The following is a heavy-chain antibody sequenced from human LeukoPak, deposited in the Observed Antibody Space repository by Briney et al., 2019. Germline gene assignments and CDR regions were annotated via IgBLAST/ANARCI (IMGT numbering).Heavy chain of an antibody. CDR1: GGSISSYY. J-gene: IGHJ4*02. D-gene: IGHD3-10*01. Sequence: PSETLSLTCTVSGGSISSYYWSWIRQPPGKGLEWIGYIYYSGSTNYNPSLKSRVTISVDTSKNQFSLKLSSVTAADTAVYYCARDPVWRVYGSGSYLDYWGQGTLVTVSS. CDR3: ARDPVWRVYGSGSYLDY. V-gene: IGHV4-59*01. CDR2: IYYSGST.